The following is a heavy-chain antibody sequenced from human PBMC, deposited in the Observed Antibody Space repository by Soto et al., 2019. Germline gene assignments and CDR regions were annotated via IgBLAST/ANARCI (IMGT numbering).Heavy chain of an antibody. CDR1: GYTFTSCA. CDR2: INTDNGNT. D-gene: IGHD6-19*01. Sequence: QVQVVQSGAEVKKPGASVKVSCKASGYTFTSCAIHWVRQAPGQRLEWMGWINTDNGNTKYSQRFQGRVTITRDTSASTAYMEPSNLISEDTAVYYCARDRAVDWYFDLWGRGTLVTVSS. V-gene: IGHV1-3*04. CDR3: ARDRAVDWYFDL. J-gene: IGHJ2*01.